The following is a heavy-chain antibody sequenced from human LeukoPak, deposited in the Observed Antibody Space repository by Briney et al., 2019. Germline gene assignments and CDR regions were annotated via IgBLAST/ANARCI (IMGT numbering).Heavy chain of an antibody. J-gene: IGHJ4*02. CDR1: GFSLSTSGMC. Sequence: SGPALVKPTQTLTLTCTFSGFSLSTSGMCVSWIRQPPGKALEWLARIDWDDDKYYSTSLKTRLTISKDTSKNQVVLTMTNMDPVDTATYYCARIMVATIKNYFDYWGQGTLVTVSS. CDR2: IDWDDDK. CDR3: ARIMVATIKNYFDY. D-gene: IGHD5-12*01. V-gene: IGHV2-70*11.